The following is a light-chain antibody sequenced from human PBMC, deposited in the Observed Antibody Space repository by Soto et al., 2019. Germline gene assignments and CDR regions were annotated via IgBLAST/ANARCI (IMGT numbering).Light chain of an antibody. CDR1: LSINTD. J-gene: IGKJ2*01. CDR2: GAS. Sequence: DIQMTQSPLSLSASVGDRVAITCRSSLSINTDLNWIQQKPGKAPKVLIYGASSLQNGVPSRFSVSGYGTIFTLTISSLQPEDSATYYSQQTFTTPHTLGRGTHLEIK. V-gene: IGKV1-39*01. CDR3: QQTFTTPHT.